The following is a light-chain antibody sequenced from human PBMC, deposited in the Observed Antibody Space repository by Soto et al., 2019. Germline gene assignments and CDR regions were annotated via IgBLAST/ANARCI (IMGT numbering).Light chain of an antibody. CDR2: SDD. CDR3: AAWDDSLNGVM. Sequence: QPVLTQPPSASGTLGQRVTISCSGSSSNIGSNTVNWYQQLPGTAPKLLVYSDDQRPSGVPDRFSGSKSGTSASLAISGLQSEDEADYYCAAWDDSLNGVMFGGGTKLTVL. CDR1: SSNIGSNT. J-gene: IGLJ3*02. V-gene: IGLV1-44*01.